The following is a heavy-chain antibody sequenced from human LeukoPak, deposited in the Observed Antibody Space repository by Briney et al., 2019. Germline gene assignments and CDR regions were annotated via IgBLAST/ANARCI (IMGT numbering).Heavy chain of an antibody. Sequence: PGGSLRLSCAASGFTFSSYSMNWVRQAPGKGLERVSYISSSGSTIYYADSVKGRFTISRDNAKNSLYLQMNSLRAEDTAVYYCARVGLIGSGTNYWGQGTLVTVSS. CDR2: ISSSGSTI. D-gene: IGHD6-19*01. V-gene: IGHV3-48*04. CDR1: GFTFSSYS. CDR3: ARVGLIGSGTNY. J-gene: IGHJ4*02.